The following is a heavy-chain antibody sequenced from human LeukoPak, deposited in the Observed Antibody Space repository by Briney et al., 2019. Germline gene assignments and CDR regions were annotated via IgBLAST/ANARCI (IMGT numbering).Heavy chain of an antibody. Sequence: SETLSLTCAVYGGSFSGYYWSWIRQPPGKGLEWIGEINHSGSTNYNPSLKSRVTISVDTSKNQFSLKLSSVTAADTAVYYCARGHGRSYAHDAFDIWGQGTMVTVSS. D-gene: IGHD2-2*01. J-gene: IGHJ3*02. CDR2: INHSGST. V-gene: IGHV4-34*01. CDR3: ARGHGRSYAHDAFDI. CDR1: GGSFSGYY.